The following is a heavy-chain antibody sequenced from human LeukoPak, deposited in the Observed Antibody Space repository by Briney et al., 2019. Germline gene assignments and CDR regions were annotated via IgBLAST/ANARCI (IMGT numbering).Heavy chain of an antibody. Sequence: ASVKVSCKASGYTFTGYYMHWVRQAPGQGLEWMGWINPNSGGTNSAQKFQGRVTMTRDTSISTAYMVLSRLRSDDTAVYYCARGIMATNWIYYYYNYMDVWGKGTTVTVSS. J-gene: IGHJ6*03. CDR2: INPNSGGT. V-gene: IGHV1-2*02. D-gene: IGHD5-12*01. CDR3: ARGIMATNWIYYYYNYMDV. CDR1: GYTFTGYY.